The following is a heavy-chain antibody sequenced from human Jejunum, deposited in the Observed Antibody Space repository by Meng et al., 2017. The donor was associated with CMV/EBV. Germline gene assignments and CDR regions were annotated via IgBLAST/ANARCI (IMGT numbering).Heavy chain of an antibody. D-gene: IGHD2-2*02. Sequence: YPFTSYYMHWVRPAPAPGLEWMGMINPSGGYTGYAQKFQGRVTMTRDTSTSTVYMELSSLRSEDTAVYYCARSISSLYQYYGMDVWGQGTTVTVSS. CDR2: INPSGGYT. CDR1: YPFTSYY. CDR3: ARSISSLYQYYGMDV. J-gene: IGHJ6*02. V-gene: IGHV1-46*01.